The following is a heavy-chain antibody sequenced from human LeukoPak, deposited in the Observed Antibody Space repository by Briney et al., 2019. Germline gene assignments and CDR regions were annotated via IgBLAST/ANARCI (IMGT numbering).Heavy chain of an antibody. CDR3: AKQSYGDWDFDL. CDR2: IFPADSDT. J-gene: IGHJ2*01. Sequence: GESLKISCKGSGYSFTSYWIGWVRQMPGKGLEWMGNIFPADSDTRYSPSFQGQVTISVDKSISTAYLQWSSLQASDTAMYYCAKQSYGDWDFDLWGRGTLVTVSS. V-gene: IGHV5-51*01. D-gene: IGHD3-10*01. CDR1: GYSFTSYW.